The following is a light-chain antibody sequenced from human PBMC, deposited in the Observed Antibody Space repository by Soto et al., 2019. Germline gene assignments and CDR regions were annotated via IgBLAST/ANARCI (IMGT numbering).Light chain of an antibody. V-gene: IGLV2-11*01. J-gene: IGLJ1*01. CDR3: CSYAGSFTFPYV. CDR2: DVT. CDR1: SSDVGGYYY. Sequence: HSALTQPRSVSGSPGQSVTIACTGTSSDVGGYYYVSWYQQHPGKAPKLIIYDVTRRPSGVPDRFSGSKSGNTASLTISGLQGEDEADYYCCSYAGSFTFPYVFGTGTKLTVL.